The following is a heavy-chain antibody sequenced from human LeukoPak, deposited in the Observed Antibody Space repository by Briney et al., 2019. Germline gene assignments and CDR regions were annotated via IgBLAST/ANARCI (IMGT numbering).Heavy chain of an antibody. D-gene: IGHD4-17*01. Sequence: SETLSLTCTVSGGSISSYYWSWIRQPPGKGLEWIGYIYYSGSTNYNPSLKGRVTISVDTSKNQFSLKLSSVTAADTAVYYCARYGDHLDYWGQGTLVTVSS. CDR1: GGSISSYY. J-gene: IGHJ4*02. CDR3: ARYGDHLDY. V-gene: IGHV4-59*08. CDR2: IYYSGST.